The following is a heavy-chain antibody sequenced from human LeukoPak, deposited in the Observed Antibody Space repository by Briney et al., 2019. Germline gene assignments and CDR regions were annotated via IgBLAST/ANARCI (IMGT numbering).Heavy chain of an antibody. Sequence: SVKVSCKASGGTFSSYAISWVRQAPGQGLEWMGEIIPIFGTANYAQKFQGRVTITADESTSTAYMELSSLRSEDTAVYYCVSSSSELFSNWFDPWGQGTLVTVSS. CDR1: GGTFSSYA. V-gene: IGHV1-69*13. D-gene: IGHD2-21*01. CDR3: VSSSSELFSNWFDP. J-gene: IGHJ5*02. CDR2: IIPIFGTA.